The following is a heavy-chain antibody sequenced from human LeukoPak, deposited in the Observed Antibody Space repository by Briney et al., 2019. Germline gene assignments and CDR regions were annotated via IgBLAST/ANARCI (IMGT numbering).Heavy chain of an antibody. CDR3: ARGYCSSTSCYWYYYYYYMDV. V-gene: IGHV4-4*02. CDR2: IYHSGST. CDR1: GGSISSSNW. Sequence: SGTLSLTCAVSGGSISSSNWWSWVRQPPGKGLEWIGEIYHSGSTNYNPSLKSRVTISVDTSKNQFSLKLSSVTAADTAVYYCARGYCSSTSCYWYYYYYYMDVWGKGTTVTVSS. J-gene: IGHJ6*03. D-gene: IGHD2-2*01.